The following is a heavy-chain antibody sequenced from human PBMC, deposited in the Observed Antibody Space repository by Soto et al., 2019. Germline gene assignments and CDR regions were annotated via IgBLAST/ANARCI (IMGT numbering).Heavy chain of an antibody. D-gene: IGHD3-22*01. Sequence: SQTLSLTCAISGDGVSSNSAAWNWIRQSPSRGLEWLGRTYYRSKWYNDYAVSVKSRITINPDTSKNQFSLQLNSVTPEDTAVYYCARGGYYSSGYYSLYFDYWGQGTLVPVSS. J-gene: IGHJ4*02. V-gene: IGHV6-1*01. CDR3: ARGGYYSSGYYSLYFDY. CDR1: GDGVSSNSAA. CDR2: TYYRSKWYN.